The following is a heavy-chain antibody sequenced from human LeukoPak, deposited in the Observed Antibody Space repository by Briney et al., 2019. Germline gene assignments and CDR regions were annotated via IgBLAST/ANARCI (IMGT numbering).Heavy chain of an antibody. V-gene: IGHV1-18*01. CDR2: LSAYNGNT. Sequence: AASVKVSCKASGYTLTRYGISWVRQAPGQGLEWMGWLSAYNGNTNYAQKLQGRVTMTTDTSTSTAYMELRSLRSDDTAVYYCARGALSIAAAGNVNWFDPWGQGTLVTVSS. D-gene: IGHD6-13*01. CDR1: GYTLTRYG. CDR3: ARGALSIAAAGNVNWFDP. J-gene: IGHJ5*02.